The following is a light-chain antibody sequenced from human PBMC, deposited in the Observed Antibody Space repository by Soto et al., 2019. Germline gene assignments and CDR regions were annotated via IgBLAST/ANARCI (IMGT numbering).Light chain of an antibody. J-gene: IGKJ1*01. V-gene: IGKV3-20*01. CDR2: GAS. Sequence: IVLTQSPGTLSLSPGERATLSCRASQSVSSSYLAWYQQKPGQAPRLLIYGASSRATGIPDRFSGSGSGTDFTLTISRLAPGDFAVYYCQQYVTSPPGTFGQGTKVEIK. CDR3: QQYVTSPPGT. CDR1: QSVSSSY.